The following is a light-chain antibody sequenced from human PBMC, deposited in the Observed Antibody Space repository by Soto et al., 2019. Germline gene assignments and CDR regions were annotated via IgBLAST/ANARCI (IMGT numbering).Light chain of an antibody. CDR3: QQYNTWPYT. J-gene: IGKJ2*01. CDR2: GAS. V-gene: IGKV3-15*01. CDR1: QSVSSK. Sequence: EIVMTQSPATLSVSPGERATLSCRASQSVSSKLVWYQQKPGQAPRLLIYGASTRATDIPARFSASASGTEFTLTIRSLQSEDFAVYYCQQYNTWPYTFGQGTKLDIK.